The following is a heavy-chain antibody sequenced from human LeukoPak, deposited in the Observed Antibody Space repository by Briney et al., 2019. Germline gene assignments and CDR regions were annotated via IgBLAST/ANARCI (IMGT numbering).Heavy chain of an antibody. CDR2: ISYDGSSI. V-gene: IGHV3-30*03. J-gene: IGHJ6*02. Sequence: GGSLRLSCAASGFSFSSYAMHWVRQAPGKGLEWVAVISYDGSSIFYGDSVKGRFTISRDNSKNILYLQMNSLRAEDTALYYCARVDHSNYDSGYDNGMDVWGQGTTVIVSS. CDR3: ARVDHSNYDSGYDNGMDV. CDR1: GFSFSSYA. D-gene: IGHD4-11*01.